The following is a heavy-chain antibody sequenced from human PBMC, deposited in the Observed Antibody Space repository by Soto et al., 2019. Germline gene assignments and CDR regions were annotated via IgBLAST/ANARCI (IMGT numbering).Heavy chain of an antibody. V-gene: IGHV4-38-2*02. CDR1: GSSITNSFY. Sequence: NPSETLSLTCRVSGSSITNSFYWGWIRQSPEKGLEWIGSISHTGRTSYNPSLKSRVSISVDPSKNQFSLTLKSVTAAGTAVYYCARDPANLALAVAYFDSWGQGTLVTVSS. J-gene: IGHJ4*02. CDR3: ARDPANLALAVAYFDS. CDR2: ISHTGRT. D-gene: IGHD2-15*01.